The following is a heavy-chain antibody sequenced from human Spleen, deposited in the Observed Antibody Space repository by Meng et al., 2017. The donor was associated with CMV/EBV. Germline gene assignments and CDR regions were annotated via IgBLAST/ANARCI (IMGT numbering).Heavy chain of an antibody. V-gene: IGHV4-39*07. CDR3: ARTNYGDYNWFDP. J-gene: IGHJ5*02. D-gene: IGHD4-17*01. CDR2: IYYSGST. Sequence: APELAEPPAPLSLPCTVSGGSTGIISSSWGWIRQPPGKGLEWIGSIYYSGSTYYNPSLKSRVTISVDTSKNQFSLKLSSVTAADTAVYFCARTNYGDYNWFDPWGQGTLVTVSS. CDR1: GGSTGIISSS.